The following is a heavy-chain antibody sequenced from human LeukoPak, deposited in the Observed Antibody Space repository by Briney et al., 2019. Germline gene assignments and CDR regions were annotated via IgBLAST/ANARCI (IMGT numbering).Heavy chain of an antibody. CDR1: GYTFTGYY. V-gene: IGHV1-69*13. CDR3: ARDCSGGRCYGAFDI. D-gene: IGHD2-15*01. Sequence: GASVKVSCKASGYTFTGYYMHWVRQAPGQGLEWMGGVSPIYGTSDYAQRFQGRVTISADESTSTAFLEVRSLRSEDTADYYCARDCSGGRCYGAFDIWGQGTLVIVSS. CDR2: VSPIYGTS. J-gene: IGHJ3*02.